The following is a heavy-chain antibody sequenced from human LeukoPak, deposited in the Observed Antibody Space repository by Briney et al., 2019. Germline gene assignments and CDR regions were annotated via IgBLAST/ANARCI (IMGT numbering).Heavy chain of an antibody. V-gene: IGHV4-4*02. J-gene: IGHJ4*02. D-gene: IGHD2-8*01. CDR2: IYHSGST. Sequence: SGTLSLTCAVSGGSISSRNWWSWVRQPPGKGLEWIGEIYHSGSTNHNPSLKTRVTISVDKSKNQFSLKLSSVTAADTAVYYCARGYCTNGVCYDFDYWGQGTLVTVSS. CDR3: ARGYCTNGVCYDFDY. CDR1: GGSISSRNW.